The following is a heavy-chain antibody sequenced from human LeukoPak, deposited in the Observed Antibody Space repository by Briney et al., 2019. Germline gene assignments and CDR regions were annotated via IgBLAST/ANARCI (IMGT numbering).Heavy chain of an antibody. V-gene: IGHV1-8*01. J-gene: IGHJ6*03. CDR2: MNPNSGNT. CDR3: ARASQLAAAGGSFYYYYMDV. Sequence: ASVKVSCKASGYTFTSYDINWVRPATGQGIEGRGWMNPNSGNTGYAQKFQGRVTMTRNTSISTAYMELSSLRSEDTAVYYCARASQLAAAGGSFYYYYMDVWGKGTTVTVSS. D-gene: IGHD6-13*01. CDR1: GYTFTSYD.